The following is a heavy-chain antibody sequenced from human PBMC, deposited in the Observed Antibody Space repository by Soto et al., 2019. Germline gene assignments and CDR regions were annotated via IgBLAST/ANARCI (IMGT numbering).Heavy chain of an antibody. Sequence: ASVEVSCKXSGYTFTSYDINWVRQATGQGLEWMGWMNPNSGNTGYAQKFQGRVTMTRNTSISTAYMELSSLRSEDTAVYYCARDWVYYDILTGYYNPRAFDIWGQGTMVTVSS. CDR3: ARDWVYYDILTGYYNPRAFDI. D-gene: IGHD3-9*01. CDR1: GYTFTSYD. V-gene: IGHV1-8*01. J-gene: IGHJ3*02. CDR2: MNPNSGNT.